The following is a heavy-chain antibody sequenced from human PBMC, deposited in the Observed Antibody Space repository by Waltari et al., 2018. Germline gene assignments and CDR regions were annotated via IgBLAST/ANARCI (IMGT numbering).Heavy chain of an antibody. CDR1: GDFPSDDP. Sequence: HVQLQESGTGPVQTSAYLSLTCTVPGDFPSDDPWTWIRQAPGKGLEWIAYLRNTGGTKCSPSLESRVTVSAVTSKKQFSLRLTSVTAADTAVYYCARLPTKYYDSIGWGFFDQWGQGILVTVSS. D-gene: IGHD3-22*01. CDR3: ARLPTKYYDSIGWGFFDQ. CDR2: LRNTGGT. V-gene: IGHV4-4*09. J-gene: IGHJ4*02.